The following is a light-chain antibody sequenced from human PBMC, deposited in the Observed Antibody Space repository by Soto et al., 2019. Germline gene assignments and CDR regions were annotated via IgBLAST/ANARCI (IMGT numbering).Light chain of an antibody. CDR2: AAS. Sequence: DIQMTQSPSSVSASVGDRVTITCRASQGISSWLAWYQQKPGQAPKLLIYAASNLQSGVPSRFSGSGSGTDFTLTIRSLQLDDFATYSCQQSYRPPYPFGQGTKVDIK. CDR1: QGISSW. V-gene: IGKV1-12*01. J-gene: IGKJ2*01. CDR3: QQSYRPPYP.